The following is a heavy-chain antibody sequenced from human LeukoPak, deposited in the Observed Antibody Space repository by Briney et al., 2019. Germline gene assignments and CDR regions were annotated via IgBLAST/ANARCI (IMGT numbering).Heavy chain of an antibody. D-gene: IGHD2-2*01. CDR1: GFTFSNAW. J-gene: IGHJ4*02. CDR2: IKSKADGGTT. V-gene: IGHV3-15*01. CDR3: TTDWYCSSTSCPYYFDY. Sequence: GGSLRLSCAASGFTFSNAWMSWVRQAPGKGLEWGVRIKSKADGGTTDYAAPVKGRFTISRDDSKNTLYLQMNSLKTEDTAVYYCTTDWYCSSTSCPYYFDYWGQGTLVTVSS.